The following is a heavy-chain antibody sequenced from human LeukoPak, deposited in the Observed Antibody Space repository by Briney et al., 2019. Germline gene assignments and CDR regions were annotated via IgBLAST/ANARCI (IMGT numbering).Heavy chain of an antibody. Sequence: ASVKVSCKASGYTFTSYAMNWVRQAPGQGLEWMGWINTNTGNPTYAQGFTGRFVFSLDTSVSTAYLQISSLKAEDTAVYYCARRAGAEGYYSYYMDVWGKGTTVTISS. D-gene: IGHD3-10*01. CDR1: GYTFTSYA. CDR3: ARRAGAEGYYSYYMDV. J-gene: IGHJ6*03. V-gene: IGHV7-4-1*02. CDR2: INTNTGNP.